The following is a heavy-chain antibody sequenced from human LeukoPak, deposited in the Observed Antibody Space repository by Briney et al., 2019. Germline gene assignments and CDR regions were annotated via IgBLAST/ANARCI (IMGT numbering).Heavy chain of an antibody. Sequence: GGSLRLSCAASGFTFSDYYMSWIRQAPGKGLEWVSYVSSSGSTIYYADSVKGRFTISRDNAKNSLYLQMNSLRAEDTAVYYCARDKKELWYGGSVIDGMDVWGQGTTVTVSS. D-gene: IGHD5-18*01. CDR2: VSSSGSTI. CDR1: GFTFSDYY. V-gene: IGHV3-11*01. CDR3: ARDKKELWYGGSVIDGMDV. J-gene: IGHJ6*02.